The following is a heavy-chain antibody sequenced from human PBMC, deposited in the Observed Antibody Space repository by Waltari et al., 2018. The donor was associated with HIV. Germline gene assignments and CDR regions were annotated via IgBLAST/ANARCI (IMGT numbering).Heavy chain of an antibody. V-gene: IGHV1-18*01. D-gene: IGHD2-15*01. CDR1: GYTFTSYG. CDR2: SSAYNSNT. CDR3: AREGKWHAVVVVAAMDY. J-gene: IGHJ4*02. Sequence: QVQLVQSGAEVKKPGASVKVSCKASGYTFTSYGISWVRQAPGQGLEWMGWSSAYNSNTNYAQTPHGRVTMTTDTSTSTAYMELRSLRSDDTAVYYCAREGKWHAVVVVAAMDYWGQGTLVTVSS.